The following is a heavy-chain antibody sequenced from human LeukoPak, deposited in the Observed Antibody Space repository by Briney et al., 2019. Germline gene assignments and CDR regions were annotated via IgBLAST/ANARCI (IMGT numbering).Heavy chain of an antibody. D-gene: IGHD6-13*01. CDR1: GFTFDDYG. CDR2: INWNGGST. CDR3: AREPKAAAGITYYFDY. V-gene: IGHV3-20*04. J-gene: IGHJ4*02. Sequence: PGGSLRLSCAASGFTFDDYGMSWVRQAPGKGLEWVSGINWNGGSTGYADSVKGRFTISRDNAKNSLYLQMNNLRVEDTAFYFCAREPKAAAGITYYFDYWGQGTLVTVSP.